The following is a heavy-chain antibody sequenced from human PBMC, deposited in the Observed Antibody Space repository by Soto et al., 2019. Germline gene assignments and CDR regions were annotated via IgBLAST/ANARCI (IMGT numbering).Heavy chain of an antibody. V-gene: IGHV3-30-3*01. CDR1: GFTFSSYA. CDR3: ARAYSGDYYFDY. CDR2: ISYDGSNK. D-gene: IGHD4-17*01. Sequence: QVQLVESGGGVVQPGRSLRLSCAASGFTFSSYAMHWVRQAPGKGLEWVAVISYDGSNKYYADSVKGRFTISRDNSKNTLYLQMNSLRAEDTAVYYCARAYSGDYYFDYWGQGTLVTVSS. J-gene: IGHJ4*02.